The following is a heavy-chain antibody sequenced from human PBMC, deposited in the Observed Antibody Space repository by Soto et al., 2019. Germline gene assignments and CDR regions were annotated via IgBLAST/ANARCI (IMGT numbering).Heavy chain of an antibody. J-gene: IGHJ3*02. D-gene: IGHD5-12*01. CDR3: ARGSIVASIHDAFEI. CDR2: ISAYNGNR. Sequence: QGHLLQSGDEVKTPGASVRVSCRASGYPFTSYGISWVRQAPGQGLEWVAWISAYNGNRDTAQKFQGRVTMTLDTSTDTGHMEVGVLTSADTGVYYSARGSIVASIHDAFEIWGQGTKVTVSS. V-gene: IGHV1-18*01. CDR1: GYPFTSYG.